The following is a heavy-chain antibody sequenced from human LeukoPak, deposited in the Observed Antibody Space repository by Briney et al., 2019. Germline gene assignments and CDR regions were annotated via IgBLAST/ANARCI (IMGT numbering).Heavy chain of an antibody. CDR3: AKEGPSYYYDSSGYPAY. CDR1: GFTFDDYA. Sequence: PGGSLRLSCAASGFTFDDYAMSWVRQAPGKGLEWVSAISGSGGSTYYADSVKGRFTISRDNSKNTLYLQMNSLRAEDTAVYYCAKEGPSYYYDSSGYPAYWGQGTLVTVSS. CDR2: ISGSGGST. J-gene: IGHJ4*02. D-gene: IGHD3-22*01. V-gene: IGHV3-23*01.